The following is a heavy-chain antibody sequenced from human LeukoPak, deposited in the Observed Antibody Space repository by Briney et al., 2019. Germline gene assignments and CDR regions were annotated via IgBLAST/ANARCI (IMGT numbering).Heavy chain of an antibody. CDR1: GYTFTGYY. D-gene: IGHD2-2*01. Sequence: GASVKVSCKASGYTFTGYYMRWVRQAPGQGLEWMGWINANSGGTNYAQKVQGRVTMTRDTSISTAYMELSRLRSDDTAVYYCASRGDCSSTSCYHFDYWGQGTLVTVSS. J-gene: IGHJ4*02. CDR3: ASRGDCSSTSCYHFDY. V-gene: IGHV1-2*02. CDR2: INANSGGT.